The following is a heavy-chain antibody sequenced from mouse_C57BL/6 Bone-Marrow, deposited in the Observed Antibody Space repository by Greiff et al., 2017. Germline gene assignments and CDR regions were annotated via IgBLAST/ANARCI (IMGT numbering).Heavy chain of an antibody. J-gene: IGHJ4*01. CDR1: GFSLTGYG. CDR2: IWGGGST. Sequence: VKLVESGPGLVAPSHSLSISCTVSGFSLTGYGVDWVRQPPGKGLEWMGVIWGGGSTNYNSAPMSSLSISKDNSTSQVFLKMNSLQTDDTAMYYCAKSDGYYGAMDYWGQGTSVTVSS. D-gene: IGHD2-3*01. V-gene: IGHV2-9*01. CDR3: AKSDGYYGAMDY.